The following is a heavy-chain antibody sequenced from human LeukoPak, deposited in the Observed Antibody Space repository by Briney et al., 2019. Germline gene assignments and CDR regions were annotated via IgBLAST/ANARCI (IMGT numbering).Heavy chain of an antibody. D-gene: IGHD1-14*01. CDR2: ISSRSKNV. J-gene: IGHJ5*02. V-gene: IGHV3-21*01. CDR1: GFAFSDYT. CDR3: GIRSSSYDGPDYYNLWRQATIVTDP. Sequence: GGSLRLSCAASGFAFSDYTINWVRQAPGKGLEWVSSISSRSKNVYYADSVKGRFTISRDNAKNSLYLQMNGLRTEDTAFYYCGIRSSSYDGPDYYNLWRQATIVTDP.